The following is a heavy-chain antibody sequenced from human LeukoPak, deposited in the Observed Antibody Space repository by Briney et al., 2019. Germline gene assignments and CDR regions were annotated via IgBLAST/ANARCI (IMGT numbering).Heavy chain of an antibody. V-gene: IGHV4-4*02. J-gene: IGHJ3*02. Sequence: PSGTLSLTCGVSGGSISSTNWWSWVRQPPGQGLEWIGEISLSGLTNYNPSLKSRVTMSVDTSKNQFSLKLSSVTAADTAVYYCASRSGSFSDALDIWGQGTLVTVSS. CDR1: GGSISSTNW. D-gene: IGHD3-10*01. CDR2: ISLSGLT. CDR3: ASRSGSFSDALDI.